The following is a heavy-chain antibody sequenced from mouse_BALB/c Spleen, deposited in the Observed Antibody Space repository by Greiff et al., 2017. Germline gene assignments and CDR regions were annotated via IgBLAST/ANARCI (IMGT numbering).Heavy chain of an antibody. J-gene: IGHJ1*01. CDR1: GYAFSSSW. V-gene: IGHV1-82*01. Sequence: QVQLQQSGPELVKPGASVKISCKASGYAFSSSWMNWVKQRPGQGLEWIGRIYPGDGDTNYNGKFKGKATLTADKSSSTAYMQLSSLTSVDSAVYFCAGGGNYEYDGPSYWYFDVWGAGTTVTVSS. CDR3: AGGGNYEYDGPSYWYFDV. CDR2: IYPGDGDT. D-gene: IGHD2-4*01.